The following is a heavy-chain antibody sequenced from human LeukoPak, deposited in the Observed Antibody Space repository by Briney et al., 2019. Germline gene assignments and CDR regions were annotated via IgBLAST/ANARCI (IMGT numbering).Heavy chain of an antibody. V-gene: IGHV3-7*01. CDR2: INHDESKK. CDR1: GFAFSDHW. CDR3: AKDYGLE. Sequence: PGGSLRLSCAASGFAFSDHWMIWVRQAPGKGLEWVANINHDESKKYYVDSVKGRFTISRDNAKNSLYLQMNSLRAEDSGVYYCAKDYGLEWGQGTLVTVSS. J-gene: IGHJ4*02. D-gene: IGHD4-17*01.